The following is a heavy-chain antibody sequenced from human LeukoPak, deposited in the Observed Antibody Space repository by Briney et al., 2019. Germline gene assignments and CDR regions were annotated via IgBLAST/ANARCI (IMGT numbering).Heavy chain of an antibody. J-gene: IGHJ4*02. CDR3: AKGGLTVTTDAFDY. CDR1: GFTFSSYA. D-gene: IGHD4-4*01. Sequence: GGSLRLSCAASGFTFSSYAMHWVRQAPGKGLEWVAVISYDGSNKYYADSVKGRFTISRDNSKNTLYLQMNSLRAEDTAVYYCAKGGLTVTTDAFDYWGQGTLVTVSS. V-gene: IGHV3-30-3*01. CDR2: ISYDGSNK.